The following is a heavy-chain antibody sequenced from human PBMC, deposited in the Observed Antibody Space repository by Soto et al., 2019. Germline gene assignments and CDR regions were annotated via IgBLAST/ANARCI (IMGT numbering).Heavy chain of an antibody. CDR3: AAVPGHGDANWFDP. CDR2: IGAYSGNT. CDR1: NHTFTNYG. V-gene: IGHV1-18*01. Sequence: QVQLVQSGAEVKKPGASVKVSCKASNHTFTNYGITWVRQAPGQGLEWMGWIGAYSGNTNYAQQFQGRVTMTTETSTRTVYMELRSLRSDDTAVYYCAAVPGHGDANWFDPWGQGTLVTVSS. D-gene: IGHD4-17*01. J-gene: IGHJ5*02.